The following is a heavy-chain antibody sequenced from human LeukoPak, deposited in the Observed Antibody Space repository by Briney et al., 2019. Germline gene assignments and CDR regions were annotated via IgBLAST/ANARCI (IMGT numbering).Heavy chain of an antibody. Sequence: GGSLRLSCAASGFTFSSYWMSWVRQAPGKGLEWVSGISWNSDSIVYADSVKGRFTISRDNAKNSLYLQMNSLRAEDTALYYCAKEFSSSWPAFDYWGQGSLVTVSS. D-gene: IGHD6-13*01. V-gene: IGHV3-9*01. CDR2: ISWNSDSI. J-gene: IGHJ4*02. CDR3: AKEFSSSWPAFDY. CDR1: GFTFSSYW.